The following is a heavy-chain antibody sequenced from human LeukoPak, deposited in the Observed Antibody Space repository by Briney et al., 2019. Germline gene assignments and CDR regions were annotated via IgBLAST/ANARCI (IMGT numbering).Heavy chain of an antibody. V-gene: IGHV3-23*01. CDR2: ISGSGSST. CDR1: GFTFSTYA. CDR3: ASDSGSYYRGY. Sequence: GGSLRLSCAASGFTFSTYAMSWVRQAPGKGLEWVSAISGSGSSTYYADSVKGRFTISRDNSKNTLYLQMNSLRAEDTAVYYCASDSGSYYRGYWGQGTLVTVSS. J-gene: IGHJ4*02. D-gene: IGHD3-10*01.